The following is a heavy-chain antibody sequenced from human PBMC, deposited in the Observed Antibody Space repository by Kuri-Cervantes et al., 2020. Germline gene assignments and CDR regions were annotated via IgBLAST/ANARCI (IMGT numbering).Heavy chain of an antibody. CDR2: ISWNSGSI. V-gene: IGHV3-9*01. Sequence: GGSLRLSWAASGFTFDDYAMHWVRQAPGKGLEWVSGISWNSGSIGYADSVKGRFTISRDNSKNTLYLQMNSLRAEDTAVYYCAREMMGSWYPFDYWGQGTLVTVSS. J-gene: IGHJ4*02. CDR3: AREMMGSWYPFDY. D-gene: IGHD6-13*01. CDR1: GFTFDDYA.